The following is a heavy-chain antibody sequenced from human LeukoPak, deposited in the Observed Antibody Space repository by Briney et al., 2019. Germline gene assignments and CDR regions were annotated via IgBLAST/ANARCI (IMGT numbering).Heavy chain of an antibody. CDR1: GYTFTSYD. D-gene: IGHD3-3*01. V-gene: IGHV1-8*01. CDR3: ARGSPLGRRITIFGVVISTRYWFDP. CDR2: MNPNSGNT. Sequence: ASVKVSCKASGYTFTSYDINWVRQATGQGLEWMRWMNPNSGNTGYAQKFQGRVTMTRNTSISTAYMELSSLRSEDTAVYYCARGSPLGRRITIFGVVISTRYWFDPWGQGTLVTVSS. J-gene: IGHJ5*02.